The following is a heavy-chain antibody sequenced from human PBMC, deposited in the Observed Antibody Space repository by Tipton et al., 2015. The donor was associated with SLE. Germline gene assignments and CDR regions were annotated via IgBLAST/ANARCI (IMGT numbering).Heavy chain of an antibody. V-gene: IGHV4-59*01. Sequence: TLSLTCTVSGGSISSYYWGWIRQPPGKGLEWIGSIYYSGSTNYNPSLKSRVTISVDTSKNQFSLKLSSVTAADTAVYYCAGLRGILTGPRGAFDIWGQGTMVTVSS. D-gene: IGHD3-9*01. CDR3: AGLRGILTGPRGAFDI. CDR1: GGSISSYY. CDR2: IYYSGST. J-gene: IGHJ3*02.